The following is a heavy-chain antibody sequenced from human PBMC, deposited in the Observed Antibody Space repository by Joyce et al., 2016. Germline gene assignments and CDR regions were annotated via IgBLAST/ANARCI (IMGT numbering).Heavy chain of an antibody. CDR2: ISYDGPNK. V-gene: IGHV3-30*04. CDR3: ARRSGIPAGRRPGAFDM. J-gene: IGHJ3*02. D-gene: IGHD6-13*01. CDR1: GSIFSGYA. Sequence: QEQLEASGGGVVQPGTSLRLSCTASGSIFSGYAMNWVRQAPGEGLDWVAIISYDGPNKFYAGSVGGRFTISGDNYKNTLFLQMNSLTIEDAGVYYCARRSGIPAGRRPGAFDMWGQGTVVTVSS.